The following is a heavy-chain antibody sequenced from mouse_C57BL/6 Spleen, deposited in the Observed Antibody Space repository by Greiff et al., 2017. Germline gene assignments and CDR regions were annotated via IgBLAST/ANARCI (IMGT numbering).Heavy chain of an antibody. CDR2: IDPSDSET. J-gene: IGHJ3*01. CDR1: GYTFTSYW. CDR3: ARKINLTY. Sequence: QVQLQQPGAELVRPGSSVKLSCKASGYTFTSYWMHWVKQRPIQGLEWIGNIDPSDSETHYNQKFKDKATLTVDKSSSTAYMQLSSLTSVNSADYNCARKINLTYGGKGTLVTVSA. D-gene: IGHD1-3*01. V-gene: IGHV1-52*01.